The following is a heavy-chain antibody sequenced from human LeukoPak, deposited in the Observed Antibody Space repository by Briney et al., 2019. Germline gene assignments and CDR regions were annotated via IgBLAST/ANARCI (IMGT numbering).Heavy chain of an antibody. D-gene: IGHD6-13*01. CDR2: INHSGST. J-gene: IGHJ4*02. Sequence: SETLSLTCAVYGGSFSGYYWSWIRQPPGQGLEWIGEINHSGSTSYNPSLKSRVTISVDTSKNQFSLKLSSVTAADTAVYYCARVIFNIAAGFDYWGQGTLVTVSS. CDR1: GGSFSGYY. CDR3: ARVIFNIAAGFDY. V-gene: IGHV4-34*01.